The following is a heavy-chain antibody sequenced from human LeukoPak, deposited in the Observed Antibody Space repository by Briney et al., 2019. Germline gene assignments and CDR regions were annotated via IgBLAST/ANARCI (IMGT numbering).Heavy chain of an antibody. CDR3: AREGEDYYDSSGYYFDY. CDR1: GFTVSSNY. J-gene: IGHJ4*02. V-gene: IGHV3-53*01. Sequence: GGSLRLSCAASGFTVSSNYMSWVRQAPGKGLEWVSVIYSGGSTYYADSVKGRFTISRDNSKDTLYLQMNSLRAEDTAVYYCAREGEDYYDSSGYYFDYWGQGTLVTVSS. CDR2: IYSGGST. D-gene: IGHD3-22*01.